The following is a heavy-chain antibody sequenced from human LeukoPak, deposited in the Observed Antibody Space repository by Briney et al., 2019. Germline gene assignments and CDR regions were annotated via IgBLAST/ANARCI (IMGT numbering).Heavy chain of an antibody. D-gene: IGHD6-19*01. J-gene: IGHJ4*02. CDR3: ARRRFGWYSVDY. V-gene: IGHV4-39*01. CDR1: GGAISSSIAY. Sequence: SETLSLTCTVSGGAISSSIAYWGWLPQPPGKGLEWIGSIYYSKNTYYNPSLKSRVTISADTSKNQFSLTLSSVSATDTAVYYCARRRFGWYSVDYWGQGTLVTVSS. CDR2: IYYSKNT.